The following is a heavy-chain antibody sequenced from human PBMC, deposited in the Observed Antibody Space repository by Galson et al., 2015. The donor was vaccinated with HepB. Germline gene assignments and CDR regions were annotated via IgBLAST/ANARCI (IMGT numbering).Heavy chain of an antibody. CDR2: IYSGGST. V-gene: IGHV3-66*01. Sequence: SLRLSCAASGFTVSSNYMSWVRQAPGKGLEWVSVIYSGGSTYYADSVKGRFTISRDNSKNTLYLQMNSLRAEDTAVYYCARDGYYDFWSGKDPRALFFSAWGQGTLVTVSS. J-gene: IGHJ5*02. CDR1: GFTVSSNY. D-gene: IGHD3-3*01. CDR3: ARDGYYDFWSGKDPRALFFSA.